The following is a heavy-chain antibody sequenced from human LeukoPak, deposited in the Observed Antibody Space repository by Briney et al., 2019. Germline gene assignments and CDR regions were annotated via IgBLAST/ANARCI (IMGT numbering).Heavy chain of an antibody. V-gene: IGHV3-21*01. Sequence: GGSQRLSCAASGFTFSSYSMTWVRQAPGKGLEWVSSISSSSSYIYYADSVKGRFTISRDNAKNSLYLQMNSLRAEDTAVYYCARDYSSSLDFDYWGQGTLVTVSS. CDR1: GFTFSSYS. D-gene: IGHD6-6*01. CDR3: ARDYSSSLDFDY. CDR2: ISSSSSYI. J-gene: IGHJ4*02.